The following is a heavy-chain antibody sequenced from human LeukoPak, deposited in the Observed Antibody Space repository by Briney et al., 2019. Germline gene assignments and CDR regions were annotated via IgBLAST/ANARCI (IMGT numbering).Heavy chain of an antibody. V-gene: IGHV4-61*02. Sequence: PSETLSLTCTVSGGSISSSSYYWSWIRQPAGKGLEWIGRIYTSGSTNYNPSLKSRVTMSVDTSKNQFSLKLSSVTAADTAVYYCARDMSIAALALGYAFDIWGQGTMVTVSS. CDR3: ARDMSIAALALGYAFDI. J-gene: IGHJ3*02. CDR2: IYTSGST. D-gene: IGHD6-6*01. CDR1: GGSISSSSYY.